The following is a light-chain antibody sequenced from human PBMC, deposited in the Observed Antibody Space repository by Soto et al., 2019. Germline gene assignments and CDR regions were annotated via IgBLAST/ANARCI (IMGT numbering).Light chain of an antibody. Sequence: EIVLTQSRGTLSLSPVERATLSSRATEPVSTSFLAWYQQKRGQPPRLLIYGASTRATGVPDRFSGSGSGTDFTLTISELDPEDFAVYYCQVYHWSLTWTFGPGTKVDIK. CDR2: GAS. J-gene: IGKJ1*01. CDR3: QVYHWSLTWT. CDR1: EPVSTSF. V-gene: IGKV3-20*01.